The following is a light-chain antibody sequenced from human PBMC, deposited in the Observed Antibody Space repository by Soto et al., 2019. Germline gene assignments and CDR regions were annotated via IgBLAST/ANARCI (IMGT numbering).Light chain of an antibody. J-gene: IGKJ5*01. CDR3: QVRTNWSIA. CDR2: GAS. Sequence: EIVMTQSPATLSVSPGERATLSCGASRSINSNLAWYQQKPGQAPRVLIYGASTRATGIPARFSRTGSGTAFPLTINHPPPEDFAVYYCQVRTNWSIAFGRGTRLEI. V-gene: IGKV3-15*01. CDR1: RSINSN.